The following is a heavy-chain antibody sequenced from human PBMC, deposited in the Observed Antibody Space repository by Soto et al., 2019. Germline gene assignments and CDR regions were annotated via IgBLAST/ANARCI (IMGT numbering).Heavy chain of an antibody. Sequence: QVQLVQSGAEVKKPGASVKVSCKASGYTFTSYGISWVRQAPGQGLEWMGWISPYNGNTNYGQNLQGRVTMNTDTATRTAYMELRSLVSDDTAVYYCARDIDGSGTGAPYWGQGTLVTVSS. J-gene: IGHJ4*02. D-gene: IGHD3-10*01. CDR1: GYTFTSYG. CDR2: ISPYNGNT. V-gene: IGHV1-18*01. CDR3: ARDIDGSGTGAPY.